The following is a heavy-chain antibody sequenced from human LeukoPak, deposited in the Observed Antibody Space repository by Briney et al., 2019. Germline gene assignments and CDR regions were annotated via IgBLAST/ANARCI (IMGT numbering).Heavy chain of an antibody. J-gene: IGHJ4*02. D-gene: IGHD3-10*01. Sequence: ASVKVSCKASGYTFTGYYMHWVRQAPGQGLEWMGWINPNSGGTNYAQKFQGRVTMTRDTSISTAYMELSRLRSDGTAVYYCARDTFGVVRGVVWGQGTLVTVSS. V-gene: IGHV1-2*02. CDR2: INPNSGGT. CDR1: GYTFTGYY. CDR3: ARDTFGVVRGVV.